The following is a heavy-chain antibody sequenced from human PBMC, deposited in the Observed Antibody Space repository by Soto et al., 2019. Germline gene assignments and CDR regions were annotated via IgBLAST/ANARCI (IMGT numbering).Heavy chain of an antibody. D-gene: IGHD3-10*01. CDR3: ARGKSVLWFGELSAYPLDP. V-gene: IGHV3-33*01. CDR1: GFTFSNYA. CDR2: IWYDGSDK. J-gene: IGHJ5*02. Sequence: GGSLRLSCAASGFTFSNYAMRWVRQATGKGLEWVAVIWYDGSDKYYADSVKGRSTISRDNSKNTLYLQMNSLRAEDTAVYYCARGKSVLWFGELSAYPLDPWGQGTLVTVSS.